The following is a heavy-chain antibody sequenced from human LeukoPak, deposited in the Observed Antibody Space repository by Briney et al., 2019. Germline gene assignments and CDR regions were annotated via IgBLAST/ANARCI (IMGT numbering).Heavy chain of an antibody. D-gene: IGHD3-3*01. CDR3: ARSSTVLGVVTRFDY. CDR1: GFTFSSYW. Sequence: GGSLRLSCVASGFTFSSYWMQWVRRGPGKGLVWVSFIDGDGTTTTYADSVRGRFTISRDNAKNTVYLQMNSLRAEDAGVYYCARSSTVLGVVTRFDYWGQGTLVTVSS. CDR2: IDGDGTTT. V-gene: IGHV3-74*01. J-gene: IGHJ4*02.